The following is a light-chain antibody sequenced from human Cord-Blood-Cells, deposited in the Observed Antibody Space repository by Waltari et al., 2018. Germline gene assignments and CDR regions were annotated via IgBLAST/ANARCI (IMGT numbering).Light chain of an antibody. J-gene: IGLJ1*01. CDR3: SSYTSSSLYV. Sequence: QSALTQPASVSGSPGQSITIPCTGTSRDVGGYNYVSWYQQHPGKAPKLMIYDVSNRPSVVSNRFPGSKSGNTASLTISGLQAEDEADYYCSSYTSSSLYVFGTGTKVTVL. V-gene: IGLV2-14*03. CDR1: SRDVGGYNY. CDR2: DVS.